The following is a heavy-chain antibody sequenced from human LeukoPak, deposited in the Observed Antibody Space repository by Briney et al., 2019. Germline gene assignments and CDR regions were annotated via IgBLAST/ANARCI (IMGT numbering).Heavy chain of an antibody. CDR2: IYTSGST. CDR1: GASISNCW. CDR3: ARDAGRGMPENSGYALDY. J-gene: IGHJ4*02. V-gene: IGHV4-4*07. Sequence: SETLTLNCTVYGASISNCWGSWIRQPAGEGLEWIGRIYTSGSTNYNPSLKSRVTMSVGSSKNQISLRLSTVTAADTAVYYCARDAGRGMPENSGYALDYWGQGTLVTVSS. D-gene: IGHD5-12*01.